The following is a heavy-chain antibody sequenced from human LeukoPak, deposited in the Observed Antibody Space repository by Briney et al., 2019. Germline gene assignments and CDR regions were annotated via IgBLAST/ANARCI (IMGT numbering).Heavy chain of an antibody. Sequence: PSETLSLTCTVCGGSISSYYWSWIRQPAGKGLEWIGRIYTSGSTNYNPSLKSRVTMSVDTSKNQFSLKLSSVTAADTAVYYCARDKFPEWDYYDSSGYHDAFDIWGQGTMVTVSS. CDR2: IYTSGST. CDR1: GGSISSYY. J-gene: IGHJ3*02. V-gene: IGHV4-4*07. D-gene: IGHD3-22*01. CDR3: ARDKFPEWDYYDSSGYHDAFDI.